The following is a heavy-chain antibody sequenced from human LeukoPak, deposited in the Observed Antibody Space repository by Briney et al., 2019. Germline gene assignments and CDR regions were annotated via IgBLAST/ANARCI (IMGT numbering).Heavy chain of an antibody. J-gene: IGHJ4*02. CDR3: AKGSCTNGVCYVDY. CDR2: ISGSGSSI. Sequence: PGKSLRLSCAASGFTFSSYAMSWVRQAPGKGLEWVSAISGSGSSIFYADSVKGRFTISRDNSKNTLYLQVNSLRAEDTAIFYCAKGSCTNGVCYVDYWGQGTLVTVSS. CDR1: GFTFSSYA. D-gene: IGHD2-8*01. V-gene: IGHV3-23*01.